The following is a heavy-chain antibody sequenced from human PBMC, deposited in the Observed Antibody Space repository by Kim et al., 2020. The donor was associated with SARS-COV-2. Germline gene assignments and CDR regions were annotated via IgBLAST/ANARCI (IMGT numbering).Heavy chain of an antibody. CDR3: AKDMSSSGWYFPYYYYY. Sequence: GGSLRLSCAASGFTFDDYAMHWVRQAPGKGLEWVSGISWNSGSIGYADSVQGRFTISRDNAKNSLYLQMNSLRAEVTALYYCAKDMSSSGWYFPYYYYY. V-gene: IGHV3-9*01. CDR1: GFTFDDYA. J-gene: IGHJ6*03. D-gene: IGHD6-19*01. CDR2: ISWNSGSI.